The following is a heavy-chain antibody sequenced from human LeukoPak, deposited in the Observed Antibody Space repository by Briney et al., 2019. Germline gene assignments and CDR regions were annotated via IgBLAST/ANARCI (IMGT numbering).Heavy chain of an antibody. J-gene: IGHJ4*02. CDR3: AKGLYSSSSESDY. CDR2: ISGSGGST. Sequence: GGSLRLSCAASGFTFSSYAMNWVRQAPGKGLEWVSVISGSGGSTYYADSVKGRFTISRDNSKNTLYLQMNSLRAEDTAVYYCAKGLYSSSSESDYWGQGTLVTVSS. V-gene: IGHV3-23*01. CDR1: GFTFSSYA. D-gene: IGHD6-6*01.